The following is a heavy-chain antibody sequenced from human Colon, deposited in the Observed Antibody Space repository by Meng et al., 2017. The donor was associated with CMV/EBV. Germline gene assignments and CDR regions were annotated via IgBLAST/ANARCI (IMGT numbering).Heavy chain of an antibody. CDR3: ARARYDSSGYYYAFDI. D-gene: IGHD3-22*01. CDR2: IIPIFGTA. V-gene: IGHV1-69*05. Sequence: SVKVSCKASGGTFSGYAISWVRQAPGQGLEWMGGIIPIFGTANYAQKFQGRVTITTDESTSTAYMELSSLRSEDTAVYYCARARYDSSGYYYAFDIWGQGTMVTVSS. CDR1: GGTFSGYA. J-gene: IGHJ3*02.